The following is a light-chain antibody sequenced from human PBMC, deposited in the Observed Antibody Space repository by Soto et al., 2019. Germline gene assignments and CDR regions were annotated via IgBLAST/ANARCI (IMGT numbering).Light chain of an antibody. V-gene: IGKV3-20*01. CDR3: QHYGSSHPYT. Sequence: EIVLTQSPGTLSLSPGESATLSCSASQRVASSHIAWYRQQPGQAPWLLIYGASNRATGIPDRFSGSGSVTDFTLTISRLEAEDSAVYYCQHYGSSHPYTFGQGTKLKIK. J-gene: IGKJ2*01. CDR2: GAS. CDR1: QRVASSH.